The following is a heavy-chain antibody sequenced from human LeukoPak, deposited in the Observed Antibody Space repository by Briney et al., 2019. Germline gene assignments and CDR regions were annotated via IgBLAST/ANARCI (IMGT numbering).Heavy chain of an antibody. D-gene: IGHD1-26*01. CDR3: ARGGSGSYYSPSPPDY. CDR1: GGSFSGYY. J-gene: IGHJ4*02. CDR2: INHSGST. V-gene: IGHV4-34*01. Sequence: SETLSLTCAVYGGSFSGYYWSWIRQPPGKGLEWLGEINHSGSTNYNPSLKSRVTISVDTSKNQFSLKLSSVTAADTAVYYCARGGSGSYYSPSPPDYWGQGTLVTVSS.